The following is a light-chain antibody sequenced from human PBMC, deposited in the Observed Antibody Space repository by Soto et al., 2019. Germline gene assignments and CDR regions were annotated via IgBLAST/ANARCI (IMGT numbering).Light chain of an antibody. CDR1: EYIGGF. CDR3: QQSYFILGT. V-gene: IGKV1-39*01. Sequence: DIQMTQSPSSLSASVGDSVTITCRANEYIGGFLNWYQQTPVIPPKLLIFGASNLHIGVPSRFSGSGSGTEFTLTISNLLREDFATYYCQQSYFILGTFGRGTKVDIK. J-gene: IGKJ1*01. CDR2: GAS.